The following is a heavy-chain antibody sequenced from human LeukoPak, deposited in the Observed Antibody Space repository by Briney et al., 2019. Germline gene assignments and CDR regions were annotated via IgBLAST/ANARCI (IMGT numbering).Heavy chain of an antibody. Sequence: GGSLRLSCVASGFNFRNSWMTWVRQAPGKGLEWVANIKQDGTKTYYADSVKGRFTISRDNAKNSLYLQMNSLRAEDTAVCYCARTSRSDFDYWGQGTLVTVSS. CDR1: GFNFRNSW. CDR2: IKQDGTKT. D-gene: IGHD2-2*01. J-gene: IGHJ4*02. V-gene: IGHV3-7*01. CDR3: ARTSRSDFDY.